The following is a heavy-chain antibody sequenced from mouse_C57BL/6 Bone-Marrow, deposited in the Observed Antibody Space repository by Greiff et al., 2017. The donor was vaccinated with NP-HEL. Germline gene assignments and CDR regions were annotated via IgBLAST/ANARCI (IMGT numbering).Heavy chain of an antibody. CDR1: GYTFTDYY. V-gene: IGHV1-75*01. Sequence: QVQLQQSGPELVKPGASVKISCKASGYTFTDYYMNWVKQRPGQGLEWIGWIIPGSGSTCYNQKFKGKATLTVDQSSSTAYMLLSSLTSEDSAVFCRGGRDGSSYHWYCDVWRRQTTVSV. D-gene: IGHD1-1*01. J-gene: IGHJ1*03. CDR2: IIPGSGST. CDR3: GGRDGSSYHWYCDV.